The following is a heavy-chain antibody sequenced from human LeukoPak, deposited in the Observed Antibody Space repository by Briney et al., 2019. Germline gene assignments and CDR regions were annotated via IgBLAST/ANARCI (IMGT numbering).Heavy chain of an antibody. V-gene: IGHV3-23*01. J-gene: IGHJ4*02. CDR2: ISGSGDTT. D-gene: IGHD6-19*01. Sequence: PGGSLRLSCAASGFSFTRYAMTWVRQAPGKGLEWVSSISGSGDTTYYADSVKGRFTISRDNSKNTLYLQMNSLRAGDTAVYYCARAETGYVDGMGCYWGQGTLVTVSS. CDR1: GFSFTRYA. CDR3: ARAETGYVDGMGCY.